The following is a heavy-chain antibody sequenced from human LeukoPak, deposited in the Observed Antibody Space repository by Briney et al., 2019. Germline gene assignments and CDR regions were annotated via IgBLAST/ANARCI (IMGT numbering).Heavy chain of an antibody. J-gene: IGHJ4*02. Sequence: ASVKVSCKASGYTFTGYYMHWVRQAPGQGLEWMGWINPNSGGTNYAQKFQGRVTMTGDTSISTAYMELSRLRSDDTAVYYCARPPKLFPRPFDYWGQGTLVTVSS. D-gene: IGHD2-21*01. CDR1: GYTFTGYY. CDR3: ARPPKLFPRPFDY. V-gene: IGHV1-2*02. CDR2: INPNSGGT.